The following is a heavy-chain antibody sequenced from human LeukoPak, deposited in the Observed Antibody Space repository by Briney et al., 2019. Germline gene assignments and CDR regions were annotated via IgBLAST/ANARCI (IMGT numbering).Heavy chain of an antibody. Sequence: GPSVNLSCNASAATFTSNAISWDRQPPGQGNEWMGGVIPIFGTTNYAQKYQGRVTITVDKSTSTAYVELSSLRSGDTAVYYCAREYRGYDFWGQGTVVTVS. D-gene: IGHD5-12*01. CDR2: VIPIFGTT. V-gene: IGHV1-69*06. CDR3: AREYRGYDF. CDR1: AATFTSNA. J-gene: IGHJ4*02.